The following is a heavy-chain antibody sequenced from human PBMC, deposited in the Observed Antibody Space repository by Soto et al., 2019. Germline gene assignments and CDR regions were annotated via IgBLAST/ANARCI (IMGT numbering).Heavy chain of an antibody. D-gene: IGHD4-4*01. V-gene: IGHV3-72*01. CDR1: GFTLSNHF. J-gene: IGHJ4*02. Sequence: GGSLRLSCAASGFTLSNHFMELVRQAPGKGLEWVGRTKHKAASYTTDYAASVNGRFTISRDDSKNSLYLQMNSLKTEDTAMYYCVTLQFSRWFYWGLGTLVTVSS. CDR3: VTLQFSRWFY. CDR2: TKHKAASYTT.